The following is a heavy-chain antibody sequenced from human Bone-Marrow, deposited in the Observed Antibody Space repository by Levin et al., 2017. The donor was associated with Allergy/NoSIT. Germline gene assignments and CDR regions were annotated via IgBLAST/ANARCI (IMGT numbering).Heavy chain of an antibody. J-gene: IGHJ6*02. Sequence: GGSLRLSCAAFGFTLSNYGINWVRLAPGKGLEWVAVISNDGTFQNYADSVKGRSTISRANSKNTLHLQMNSLSADATAVYFCAKDRYLGDSASGMDVWGQGTSVTVSS. CDR2: ISNDGTFQ. D-gene: IGHD3-10*01. CDR3: AKDRYLGDSASGMDV. V-gene: IGHV3-30*18. CDR1: GFTLSNYG.